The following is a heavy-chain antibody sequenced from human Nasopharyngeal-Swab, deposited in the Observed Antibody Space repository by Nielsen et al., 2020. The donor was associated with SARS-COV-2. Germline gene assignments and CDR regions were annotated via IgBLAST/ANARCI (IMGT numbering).Heavy chain of an antibody. Sequence: LSLTVSGGSMNSYYWYWIRQPPGKGLEWIGYVFNSGSTEYSPSLKRRATISVDTSNNQFSLKLSSVTAADTAVYFCARVQVDDDFWTGYHFDYWGQGTLVTVSS. J-gene: IGHJ4*02. D-gene: IGHD3/OR15-3a*01. CDR3: ARVQVDDDFWTGYHFDY. V-gene: IGHV4-59*01. CDR2: VFNSGST. CDR1: GGSMNSYY.